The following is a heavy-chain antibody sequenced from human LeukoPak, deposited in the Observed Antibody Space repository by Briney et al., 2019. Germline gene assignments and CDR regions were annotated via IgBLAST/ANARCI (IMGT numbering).Heavy chain of an antibody. CDR3: VGGSRGSYGKLLF. D-gene: IGHD1-26*01. CDR2: IHYSGST. Sequence: SETLSLTCTVSGVSISSYYWSWIRQPPGKGLEWIGDIHYSGSTNYSPSLKNRGTISVDTAKKQLSFDLITVPAADAAVYYCVGGSRGSYGKLLFGGQGTLVTVS. J-gene: IGHJ4*02. V-gene: IGHV4-59*01. CDR1: GVSISSYY.